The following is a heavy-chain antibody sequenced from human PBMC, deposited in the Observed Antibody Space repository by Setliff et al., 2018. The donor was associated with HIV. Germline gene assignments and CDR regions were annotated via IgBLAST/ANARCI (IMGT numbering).Heavy chain of an antibody. CDR1: GYTFLNYG. D-gene: IGHD3-10*01. Sequence: ASVKVSCKASGYTFLNYGISWVRQAPGQGLEWMGWIGTDNGNTNYAQKFQGRVTMTTDTSTSTVYMELGSLISDDTAVYYCAREGLWFGDRGYYMDVWGTGTAVTVSS. CDR3: AREGLWFGDRGYYMDV. J-gene: IGHJ6*03. V-gene: IGHV1-18*01. CDR2: IGTDNGNT.